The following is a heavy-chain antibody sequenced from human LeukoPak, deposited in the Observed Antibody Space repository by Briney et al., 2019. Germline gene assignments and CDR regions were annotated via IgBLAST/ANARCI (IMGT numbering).Heavy chain of an antibody. V-gene: IGHV1-2*02. D-gene: IGHD3-10*01. CDR1: GYTFTTYA. Sequence: ASVKVSCKASGYTFTTYAMNWVRQAPGQGLGWLGWINPNSGDTDFAQKFQGRVTMTRDTSISTAYMELSSLRSDDTAVYYCAKDWRGYHYYLDVWGKGTTVTVSS. CDR3: AKDWRGYHYYLDV. J-gene: IGHJ6*03. CDR2: INPNSGDT.